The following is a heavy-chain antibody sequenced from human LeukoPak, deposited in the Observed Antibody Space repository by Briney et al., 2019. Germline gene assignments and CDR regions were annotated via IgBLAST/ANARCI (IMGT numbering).Heavy chain of an antibody. CDR3: ARDHVKLGSNFHPFDAFDI. Sequence: ASVKVSCRASGYTFTSYAMNWVRQAPGQVLEWMGWINTNTGNPTYAQGFTGRFVFSLDTSVSTAYLQISSLKAEDTAVYYCARDHVKLGSNFHPFDAFDIWGQGTMVTVSS. V-gene: IGHV7-4-1*02. CDR2: INTNTGNP. J-gene: IGHJ3*02. CDR1: GYTFTSYA. D-gene: IGHD7-27*01.